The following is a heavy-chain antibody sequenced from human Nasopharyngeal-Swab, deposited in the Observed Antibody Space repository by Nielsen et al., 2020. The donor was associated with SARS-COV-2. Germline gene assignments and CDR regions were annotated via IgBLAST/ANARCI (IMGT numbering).Heavy chain of an antibody. CDR1: GFTFSSYW. Sequence: GESLTISCAASGFTFSSYWMSWVRQAPGKGLEWVANIKQDGSEKYYVDSVKGRFTISRDNAKNSLYLQMNSLRAEDTAVYYCARGYSSPDVWGKGTTVTVSS. CDR3: ARGYSSPDV. V-gene: IGHV3-7*01. J-gene: IGHJ6*04. CDR2: IKQDGSEK. D-gene: IGHD6-13*01.